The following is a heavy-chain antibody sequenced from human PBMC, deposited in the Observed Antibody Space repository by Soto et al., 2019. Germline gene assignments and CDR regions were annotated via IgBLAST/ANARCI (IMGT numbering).Heavy chain of an antibody. V-gene: IGHV4-31*03. J-gene: IGHJ5*02. CDR3: ARQVVVAATVRFDP. CDR2: IYYSGST. Sequence: PSETLSLTCTVSGGSISSGVYYWSWIRQHPGKGLEWIGYIYYSGSTYYNPSLKSRVTISVDTSKNQFSLKLSSVTAADTAVYYCARQVVVAATVRFDPWGQGTLVTVSS. CDR1: GGSISSGVYY. D-gene: IGHD2-15*01.